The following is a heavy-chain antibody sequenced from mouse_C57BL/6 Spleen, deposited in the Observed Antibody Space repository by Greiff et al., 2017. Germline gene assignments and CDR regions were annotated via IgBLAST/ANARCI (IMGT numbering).Heavy chain of an antibody. CDR3: TTNYGQAWFAY. J-gene: IGHJ3*01. CDR2: IDPEDGDT. V-gene: IGHV14-1*01. D-gene: IGHD1-1*01. CDR1: GFNIKDYY. Sequence: VQLKQSGAELVRPGASVKLSCTASGFNIKDYYMHWVKQRPEQGLEWIGRIDPEDGDTEYAPKFQGKATMTADTSSNTAYLQLSSLTSEDTAVYYCTTNYGQAWFAYWGQGTLVTVSA.